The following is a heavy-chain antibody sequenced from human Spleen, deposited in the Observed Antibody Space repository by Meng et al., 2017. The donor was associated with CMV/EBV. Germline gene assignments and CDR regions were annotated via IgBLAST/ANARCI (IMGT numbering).Heavy chain of an antibody. J-gene: IGHJ6*02. D-gene: IGHD2-2*02. CDR3: AKARAYCSSTSCYKAGMDV. CDR1: GFTFSSYA. V-gene: IGHV3-23*01. Sequence: GESLKISCAASGFTFSSYAMSWVRQAPGKGLEWVSAISGSGGSTYYADSVKGRFTISRDNSKNTLYLQMNSLRAEDTAVYYCAKARAYCSSTSCYKAGMDVWGQGTTVTVSS. CDR2: ISGSGGST.